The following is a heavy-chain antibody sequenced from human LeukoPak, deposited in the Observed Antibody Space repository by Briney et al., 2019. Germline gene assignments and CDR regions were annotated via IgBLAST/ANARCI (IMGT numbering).Heavy chain of an antibody. D-gene: IGHD3-22*01. CDR2: INWNGGRT. CDR3: ARNFGGGDSSGPYY. Sequence: GGSLRLSCVASGFTFSRYWMHWVRQAPGKGLEWVSGINWNGGRTGYADSMKGRFIISRDNAKNSLYLQVNSLRAEDTALYYCARNFGGGDSSGPYYWGQGTLVTVSS. J-gene: IGHJ4*02. CDR1: GFTFSRYW. V-gene: IGHV3-20*04.